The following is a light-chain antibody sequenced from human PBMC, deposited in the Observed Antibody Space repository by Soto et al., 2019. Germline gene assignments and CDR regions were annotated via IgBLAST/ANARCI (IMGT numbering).Light chain of an antibody. CDR2: DVT. CDR1: SSDVGGYNY. CDR3: SSYTSISTLV. Sequence: QSALTQPASGSGSPGQSITISCTGTSSDVGGYNYVSWYQQHPGKAPKVMIYDVTNRPSGVSNRFSGSKSGNTASLTISGLQAEDEADYYCSSYTSISTLVFGTGTKVTVL. V-gene: IGLV2-14*01. J-gene: IGLJ1*01.